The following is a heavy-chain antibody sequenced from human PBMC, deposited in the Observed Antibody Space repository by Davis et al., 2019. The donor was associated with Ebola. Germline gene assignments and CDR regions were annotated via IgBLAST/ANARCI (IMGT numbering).Heavy chain of an antibody. CDR3: ARGFYGSGSYALGYYSMDV. D-gene: IGHD3-10*01. J-gene: IGHJ6*02. Sequence: SETLSPTCAVYGGSFSGYYWSWIRQPPGKGLEWIGEINHSGSTNYNPSLKSRVTISVDTSKNQFSLKLSSVTAADTAVYYCARGFYGSGSYALGYYSMDVWGQGTTVTVSS. V-gene: IGHV4-34*01. CDR1: GGSFSGYY. CDR2: INHSGST.